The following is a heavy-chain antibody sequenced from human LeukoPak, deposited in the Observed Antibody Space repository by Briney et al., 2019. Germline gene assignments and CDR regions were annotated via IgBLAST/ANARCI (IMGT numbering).Heavy chain of an antibody. Sequence: GGTLRLSCAASGFTFSGFAMSWIRLAPGKGLEWVSSIFPSGGEIHYADSVRGRFTISRDNSKSTLSLQMNSLRAEDTAIYYCATYRQVLLPFESWGQGTLVTVSS. CDR1: GFTFSGFA. J-gene: IGHJ4*02. CDR2: IFPSGGEI. CDR3: ATYRQVLLPFES. V-gene: IGHV3-23*01. D-gene: IGHD2/OR15-2a*01.